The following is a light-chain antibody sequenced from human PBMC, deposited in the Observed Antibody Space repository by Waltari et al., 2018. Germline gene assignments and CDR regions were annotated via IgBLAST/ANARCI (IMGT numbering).Light chain of an antibody. Sequence: QSVLTQPPSVSGAPGQRVSISCTGSGSNLGAGYDVHWYQQHPGKAPKLLIYGTSTRPPGVPDRFFGSQSGTSASLAITALQAADEAEYYCQSYDTSLSVVFGGGTKLTVL. CDR2: GTS. V-gene: IGLV1-40*01. CDR1: GSNLGAGYD. CDR3: QSYDTSLSVV. J-gene: IGLJ2*01.